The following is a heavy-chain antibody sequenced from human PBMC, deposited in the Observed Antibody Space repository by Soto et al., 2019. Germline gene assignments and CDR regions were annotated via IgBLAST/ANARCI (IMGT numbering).Heavy chain of an antibody. CDR1: GGSISSYY. D-gene: IGHD3-3*01. Sequence: SETLSLTCTVSGGSISSYYWSWIRQPPGKGLEWIGYIYYSGSTNYNPSLKSRVTISVDTSKNQFSLKLSSVTAADTAVYYCARGRAPDFWSGLYNPWGQGTLVTVSS. CDR2: IYYSGST. J-gene: IGHJ5*02. V-gene: IGHV4-59*08. CDR3: ARGRAPDFWSGLYNP.